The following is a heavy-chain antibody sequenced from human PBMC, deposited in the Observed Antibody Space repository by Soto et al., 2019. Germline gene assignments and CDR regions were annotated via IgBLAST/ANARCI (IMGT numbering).Heavy chain of an antibody. CDR1: GGSISSSSFY. D-gene: IGHD6-19*01. Sequence: QLQLLESGPGLLKPSETLSLTCTVSGGSISSSSFYWGWIRQPPGKGLEWLGTIYYTGTTYYNPSLKSRVTRSVDTAKPQCSLRLSSGTAADTAVYYCARHAGGGWYTAFDYSGQGSPVTVCS. V-gene: IGHV4-39*01. CDR2: IYYTGTT. J-gene: IGHJ4*02. CDR3: ARHAGGGWYTAFDY.